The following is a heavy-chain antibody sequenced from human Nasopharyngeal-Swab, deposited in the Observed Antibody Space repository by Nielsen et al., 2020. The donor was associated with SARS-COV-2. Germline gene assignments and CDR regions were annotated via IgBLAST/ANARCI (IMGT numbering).Heavy chain of an antibody. CDR3: ARVIAPAGVDAFDI. J-gene: IGHJ3*02. V-gene: IGHV4/OR15-8*02. Sequence: SETLSLTCVVSGGSISSSHWWSWVRQPPGRGLEWIGEIYQSGSTNDNPSLKSRLTISIDKSKNQFSLKLTSVTAADTAMYYCARVIAPAGVDAFDIWGQGTMVTVSS. CDR1: GGSISSSHW. D-gene: IGHD6-19*01. CDR2: IYQSGST.